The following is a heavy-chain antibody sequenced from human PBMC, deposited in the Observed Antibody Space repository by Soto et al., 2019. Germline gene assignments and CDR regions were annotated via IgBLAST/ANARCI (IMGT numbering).Heavy chain of an antibody. CDR1: GFTFDDYA. D-gene: IGHD5-12*01. V-gene: IGHV3-9*01. Sequence: EVQLVESGGGLVQPGRSLRLSCAASGFTFDDYAMHWVRQAPGKGLEWVSGIRWNSGSIGYADSVKGRFTISRDNAKNSLYLQMNSLGAEDTALYYGAKAKMATICGGADYWGQGTLVTVSS. CDR2: IRWNSGSI. J-gene: IGHJ4*02. CDR3: AKAKMATICGGADY.